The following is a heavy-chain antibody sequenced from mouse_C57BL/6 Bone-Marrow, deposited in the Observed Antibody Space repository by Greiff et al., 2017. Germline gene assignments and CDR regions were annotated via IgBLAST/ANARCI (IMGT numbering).Heavy chain of an antibody. CDR2: IHPSDSDT. Sequence: VKLQQPGAELVKPGASVKVSCKASGYTFTSYWLHWVKQRPGQGLEWIGRIHPSDSDTNYNQKFKGKVTLTVDKSSSTAHMQLSSLTSEDSAVYYCAIGNSNYLAWFAYWGQGTLVTVSA. CDR1: GYTFTSYW. CDR3: AIGNSNYLAWFAY. J-gene: IGHJ3*01. V-gene: IGHV1-74*01. D-gene: IGHD2-5*01.